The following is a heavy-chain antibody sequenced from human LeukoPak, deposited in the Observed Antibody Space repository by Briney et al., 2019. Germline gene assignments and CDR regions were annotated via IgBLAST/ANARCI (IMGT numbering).Heavy chain of an antibody. D-gene: IGHD3-10*01. Sequence: PGGSLRLSCAASGFTFSSYWMHWVRQAPGKGLVWVSRINSDGNSTRYADSVKGRFTISRDNSKNTLYLQMNSLRAEDTAVYYCARVPYRGFGELYIDYWGQGTLVTVSS. J-gene: IGHJ4*02. CDR2: INSDGNST. V-gene: IGHV3-74*01. CDR3: ARVPYRGFGELYIDY. CDR1: GFTFSSYW.